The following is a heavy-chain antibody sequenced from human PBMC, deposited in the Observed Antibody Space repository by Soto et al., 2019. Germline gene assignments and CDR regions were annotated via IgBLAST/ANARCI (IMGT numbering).Heavy chain of an antibody. CDR3: ARERLPYYDILTGPNRDAFDI. J-gene: IGHJ3*02. Sequence: PSDTLSLTSTVCGDSISSYSWCWIRQPPGKGLEWIVNIHYNGNTKYNPSLKSRVTMSVDTSKNQFSLKLISVTAADTAVYYCARERLPYYDILTGPNRDAFDIWGQGTMVT. V-gene: IGHV4-59*01. CDR2: IHYNGNT. D-gene: IGHD3-9*01. CDR1: GDSISSYS.